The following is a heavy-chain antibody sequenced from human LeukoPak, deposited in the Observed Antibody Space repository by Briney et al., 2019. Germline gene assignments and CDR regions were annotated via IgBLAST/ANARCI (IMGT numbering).Heavy chain of an antibody. V-gene: IGHV1-69*04. D-gene: IGHD3-9*01. CDR2: IIPILGIA. CDR3: ARGLAILTGSFYYYYGMDV. J-gene: IGHJ6*02. CDR1: GGTFSSYA. Sequence: SVKVSCKASGGTFSSYAISWVRQAPGQGLEWMGRIIPILGIANYAQKFQGRVTITADKSTSTAYMELNSLRSEDTAVYYCARGLAILTGSFYYYYGMDVWGQGTTVTVSS.